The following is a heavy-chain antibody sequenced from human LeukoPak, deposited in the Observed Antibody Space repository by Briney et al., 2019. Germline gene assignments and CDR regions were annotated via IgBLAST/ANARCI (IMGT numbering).Heavy chain of an antibody. D-gene: IGHD4-17*01. CDR1: GFTFSSYG. CDR3: AKDHYGDFFRGMDV. J-gene: IGHJ6*02. Sequence: GGSLRLSCAASGFTFSSYGMHWVRQAPGKGLEWVAVLSYDGSNEYYADSVKGRFTISRDNSKNTVYLQMNSVRAEDTAAYYCAKDHYGDFFRGMDVWGQGTTVTVSS. CDR2: LSYDGSNE. V-gene: IGHV3-30*18.